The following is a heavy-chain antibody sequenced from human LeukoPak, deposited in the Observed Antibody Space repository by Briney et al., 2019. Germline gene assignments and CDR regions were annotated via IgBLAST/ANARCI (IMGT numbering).Heavy chain of an antibody. J-gene: IGHJ5*02. V-gene: IGHV4-34*01. D-gene: IGHD3-10*01. CDR3: ARVVRNITMVRGQWFDP. Sequence: PSETLSLTCAVYGGSFSGYYWSWIRQPPGKGLEWIGEINHSGSTNYNPSLKSRVTISVDTSKNQFSLKLSSVTPADTAVYYCARVVRNITMVRGQWFDPWGQGTLVTVSS. CDR1: GGSFSGYY. CDR2: INHSGST.